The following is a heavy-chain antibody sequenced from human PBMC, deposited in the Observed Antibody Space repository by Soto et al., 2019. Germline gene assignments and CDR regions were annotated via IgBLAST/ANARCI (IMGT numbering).Heavy chain of an antibody. CDR2: INHSGST. CDR1: GGSFSGYY. J-gene: IGHJ4*02. Sequence: QVQLQQWGAGLLKPSETLSLTCAVYGGSFSGYYWSWIRQPPGKGLEWIGEINHSGSTNYNPSLKSRVTISVDTSKNRFSLKLSSVTAADTAVYYCARAPYGPVDYWGQGTLVTVSS. CDR3: ARAPYGPVDY. D-gene: IGHD4-17*01. V-gene: IGHV4-34*01.